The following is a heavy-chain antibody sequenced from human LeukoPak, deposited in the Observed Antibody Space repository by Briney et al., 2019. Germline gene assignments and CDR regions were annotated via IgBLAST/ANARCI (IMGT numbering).Heavy chain of an antibody. V-gene: IGHV3-7*01. D-gene: IGHD6-13*01. CDR3: ARDGDSWSDFDH. CDR2: IRKDGGEI. CDR1: GFSFSTSW. Sequence: PGGSRRLSCVASGFSFSTSWMTWVRQAPGKGLEWVANIRKDGGEIYYVDSVKGRFTISRDNTKNSLYLQMNSLRVEDTAVYYCARDGDSWSDFDHWGQGTLVTVSS. J-gene: IGHJ4*02.